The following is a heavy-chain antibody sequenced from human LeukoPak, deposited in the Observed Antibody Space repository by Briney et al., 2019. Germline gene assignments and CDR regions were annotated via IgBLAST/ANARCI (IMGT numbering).Heavy chain of an antibody. V-gene: IGHV3-30*02. CDR2: IRSDEGNK. CDR3: AKDRGSSGLDAFDI. Sequence: GGSLRLSCAASGFTFTSYGMHWVRQAPGKGLEWVAFIRSDEGNKYYADSVKGRSTISRDNSKNTLYLQMNSLRAEDTAVYYCAKDRGSSGLDAFDIWGQGTMVTVSS. D-gene: IGHD6-19*01. CDR1: GFTFTSYG. J-gene: IGHJ3*02.